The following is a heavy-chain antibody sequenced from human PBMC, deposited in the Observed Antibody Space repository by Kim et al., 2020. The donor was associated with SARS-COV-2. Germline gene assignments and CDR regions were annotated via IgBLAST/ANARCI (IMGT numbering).Heavy chain of an antibody. D-gene: IGHD2-15*01. CDR2: INHSGST. J-gene: IGHJ4*02. CDR3: ARGPGPTFGYCIGGSCYRGDY. Sequence: SETLSLTCAVYGGSFSGYYWSWIRQPPGKGLEWIGEINHSGSTNYNPSLKSRVTISVDTSKNQFSLKLSSVTAADTAVYYCARGPGPTFGYCIGGSCYRGDYWGQGTLVTVSS. V-gene: IGHV4-34*01. CDR1: GGSFSGYY.